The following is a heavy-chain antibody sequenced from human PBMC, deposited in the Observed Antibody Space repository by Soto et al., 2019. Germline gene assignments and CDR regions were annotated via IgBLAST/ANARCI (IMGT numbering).Heavy chain of an antibody. J-gene: IGHJ6*03. D-gene: IGHD2-15*01. CDR2: ISSRSSYI. V-gene: IGHV3-21*01. CDR1: GFTFSSYS. Sequence: EVQLVESGGGLVKPGGSLRLSCAASGFTFSSYSMNWVRQAPGKGLEWVSSISSRSSYIYYADSVKGRFTISRDNAKNSLYLQMNSLRAEDTAVYYCARDGAMVDLPYYYMDVWGKGTTVTVSS. CDR3: ARDGAMVDLPYYYMDV.